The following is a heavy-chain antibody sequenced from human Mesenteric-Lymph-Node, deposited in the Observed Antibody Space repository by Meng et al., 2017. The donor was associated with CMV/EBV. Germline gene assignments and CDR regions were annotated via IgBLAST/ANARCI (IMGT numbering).Heavy chain of an antibody. CDR3: ARDLRYSSSCGDY. V-gene: IGHV1-2*02. Sequence: ASVKVSCKASGYTFTGYCMHWVRQAPGQGLEWMGWINPNSGGTNYAQKFQGRVTMTRDTSISTAYMELRSLRSDDTAVYYCARDLRYSSSCGDYWGQGTLVTVSS. J-gene: IGHJ4*02. CDR1: GYTFTGYC. D-gene: IGHD6-13*01. CDR2: INPNSGGT.